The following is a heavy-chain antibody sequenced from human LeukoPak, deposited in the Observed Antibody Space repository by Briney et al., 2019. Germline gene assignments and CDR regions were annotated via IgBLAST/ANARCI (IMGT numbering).Heavy chain of an antibody. V-gene: IGHV4-59*01. J-gene: IGHJ6*02. D-gene: IGHD3-10*01. CDR2: IYYSGST. CDR3: ARDQGIDYGSGSYPYGMDV. CDR1: GGSISSYY. Sequence: HPSETLSLTRTVSGGSISSYYWSWIRQPPGKGLEWIGYIYYSGSTNYNPSLKSRVTISVDTSKNQFSLKLSSVTAADTAVYYCARDQGIDYGSGSYPYGMDVWGQGTTVTVSS.